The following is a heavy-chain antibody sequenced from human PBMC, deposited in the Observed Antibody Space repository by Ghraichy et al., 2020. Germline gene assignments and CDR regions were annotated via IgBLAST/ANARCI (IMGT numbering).Heavy chain of an antibody. D-gene: IGHD3-22*01. CDR1: GGSISSYY. CDR2: IYYSGST. CDR3: ARDGPYYYDSSGYYYPPSYYYGMDV. J-gene: IGHJ6*02. V-gene: IGHV4-59*01. Sequence: SETLSLTCTVSGGSISSYYWSWIRQPPGKGLEWIGYIYYSGSTNYNPSLKSRVTISVDTSKNQFSLKLSSVTAADTAVYYCARDGPYYYDSSGYYYPPSYYYGMDVWGQGTTVTVSS.